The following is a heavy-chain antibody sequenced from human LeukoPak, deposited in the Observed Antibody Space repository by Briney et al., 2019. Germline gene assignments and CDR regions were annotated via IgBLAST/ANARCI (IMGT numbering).Heavy chain of an antibody. D-gene: IGHD4-23*01. CDR2: ISWNSGSI. CDR3: AKAEGFFGGYYDH. J-gene: IGHJ4*02. V-gene: IGHV3-9*02. CDR1: GFTSDDYA. Sequence: GGSLRLSYAASGFTSDDYAMHWVRQAPGKGLEWVSGISWNSGSIDYADSVKGRFTISRDNAKNSLYLQMNSLRAEDTAFYYCAKAEGFFGGYYDHWGQGTLVTVSS.